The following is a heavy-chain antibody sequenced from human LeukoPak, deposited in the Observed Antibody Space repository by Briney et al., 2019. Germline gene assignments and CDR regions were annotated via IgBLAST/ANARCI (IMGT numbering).Heavy chain of an antibody. CDR2: IYYSGST. V-gene: IGHV4-59*08. CDR1: GGSISSYY. Sequence: PSEALSLTCTVSGGSISSYYWSWIRQPPGKGLEWIGYIYYSGSTNYNPSLKSRVTISVDTSKNQFSLKLSSVTAADTAVYYCARYSSGHPPRDFDYWGQGTLVTVSS. J-gene: IGHJ4*02. CDR3: ARYSSGHPPRDFDY. D-gene: IGHD6-19*01.